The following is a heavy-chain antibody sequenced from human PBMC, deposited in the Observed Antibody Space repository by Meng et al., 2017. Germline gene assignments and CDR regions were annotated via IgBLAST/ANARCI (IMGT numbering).Heavy chain of an antibody. D-gene: IGHD3-22*01. V-gene: IGHV3-33*08. CDR2: IWYDGSNK. Sequence: GESLKISCTASGFTFSSYAMHWVRQAPGKGLEWVAVIWYDGSNKYYADSVKGRFTISRDNSKNTLYLQMNSLRAEDTAVYYCAREVGYDSSGYYPDYWGQGTLVTVSS. J-gene: IGHJ4*02. CDR1: GFTFSSYA. CDR3: AREVGYDSSGYYPDY.